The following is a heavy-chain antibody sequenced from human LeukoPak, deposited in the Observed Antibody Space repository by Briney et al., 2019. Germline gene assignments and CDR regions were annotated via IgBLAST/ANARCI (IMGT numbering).Heavy chain of an antibody. CDR1: GYTFTSYD. D-gene: IGHD5-18*01. CDR3: ARGVGGYSYGYSFFDY. J-gene: IGHJ4*02. CDR2: MNPNSGNT. V-gene: IGHV1-8*01. Sequence: ASVKVSCKASGYTFTSYDINWVRQATGQGLEWMGWMNPNSGNTGYAQKFQGRVTMTRNTSISTADMELSSLRSEDTAVYYCARGVGGYSYGYSFFDYWGQGTLVTVSS.